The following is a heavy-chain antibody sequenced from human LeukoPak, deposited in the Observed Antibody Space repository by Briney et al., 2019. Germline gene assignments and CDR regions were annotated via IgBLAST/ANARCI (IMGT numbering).Heavy chain of an antibody. CDR1: GGSFSGYY. Sequence: PSETLSLTCVVYGGSFSGYYWSWIRQPPGKGLEWIGEINHSGSTNYNPSLKSRVTISVDTSKNQFSLKLSSVTAADTAVYYCAGVHYLLRYFDLWGRGTLVTVSS. CDR3: AGVHYLLRYFDL. CDR2: INHSGST. D-gene: IGHD2-15*01. J-gene: IGHJ2*01. V-gene: IGHV4-34*01.